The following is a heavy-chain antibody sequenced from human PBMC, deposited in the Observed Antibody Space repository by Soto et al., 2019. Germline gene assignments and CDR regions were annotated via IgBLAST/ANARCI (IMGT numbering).Heavy chain of an antibody. Sequence: ASVKVSCKASGYTFTSYGISWVRQAPGQGLEWMGWISAYNGNTNYAQKLQGRVTMTTDTSTSTTYMELRSLRSDYTAVYYCAIYSSGWYLGAFDIWGQGTVVTVSS. CDR3: AIYSSGWYLGAFDI. V-gene: IGHV1-18*01. CDR2: ISAYNGNT. CDR1: GYTFTSYG. D-gene: IGHD6-13*01. J-gene: IGHJ3*02.